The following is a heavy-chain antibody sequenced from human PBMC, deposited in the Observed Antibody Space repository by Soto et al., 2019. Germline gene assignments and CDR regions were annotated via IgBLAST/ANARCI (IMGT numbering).Heavy chain of an antibody. V-gene: IGHV3-30*18. D-gene: IGHD6-13*01. CDR1: GFTFRSFG. CDR2: VSYDGNHK. CDR3: AKDVGQQLVLNYGMDV. Sequence: QVQLVESGXXXXXXXXXXXLSCGSSGFTFRSFGMYWVRQAPGKGLEWVAVVSYDGNHKYYADSVKGRFTVSRDNAKNMLYLQMNSLRGEDTAVYYCAKDVGQQLVLNYGMDVWGQGTTVTVSS. J-gene: IGHJ6*02.